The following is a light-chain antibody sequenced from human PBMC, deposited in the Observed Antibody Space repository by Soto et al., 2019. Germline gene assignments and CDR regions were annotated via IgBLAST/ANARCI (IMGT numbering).Light chain of an antibody. V-gene: IGKV1-39*01. CDR2: GGT. CDR3: QQSYSSPPT. CDR1: QSIRSY. Sequence: ITESRTSLYPYDQDRVTITCRASQSIRSYLNWYQQKPGTAPKLLIYGGTNLESGVPSRFSGSGSGTDFTLTISSLQPEDFATYYCQQSYSSPPTFGQGTKVDI. J-gene: IGKJ1*01.